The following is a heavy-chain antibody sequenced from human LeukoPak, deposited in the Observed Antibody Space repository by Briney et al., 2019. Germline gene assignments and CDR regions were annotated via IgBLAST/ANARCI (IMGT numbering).Heavy chain of an antibody. CDR2: ISSSSTYI. J-gene: IGHJ5*02. V-gene: IGHV3-21*04. CDR1: GLTFSGYS. Sequence: GGSLRLSCTASGLTFSGYSVNWVRRAPGKGLEWVSSISSSSTYIYYADSVKGRFTISRDNSKNTLSLQMNSLRAEDTAVYYCAKGADDVPDLFRVVWFDPWGQGTLVTVSS. CDR3: AKGADDVPDLFRVVWFDP. D-gene: IGHD2-2*01.